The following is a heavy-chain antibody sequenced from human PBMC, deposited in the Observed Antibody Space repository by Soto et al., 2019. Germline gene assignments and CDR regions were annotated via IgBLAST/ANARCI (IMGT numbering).Heavy chain of an antibody. CDR1: GYTFTGYY. CDR3: ARDLGYCSGGSCYSVYFQH. D-gene: IGHD2-15*01. CDR2: INPNSGGT. J-gene: IGHJ1*01. Sequence: AASVKVSCKASGYTFTGYYMHCVRQAPGQGLEWMGWINPNSGGTNYAQKFQGRVTMTRDTSISTAYMELSRLRSDDTAVYYCARDLGYCSGGSCYSVYFQHWGQGTLVTVSS. V-gene: IGHV1-2*02.